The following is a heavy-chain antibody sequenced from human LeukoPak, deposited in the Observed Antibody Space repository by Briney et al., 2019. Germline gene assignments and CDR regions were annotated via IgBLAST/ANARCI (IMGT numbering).Heavy chain of an antibody. J-gene: IGHJ4*02. Sequence: SETLSLTCTVSGASIGTYYWTWIRQPPGKGLEWIGDFSYSGSTSYSPSLKSRVTISVDTSKTQISLKLTSATAADTAFYYCACLSVSHNNYFDYWGQGILVTVSS. CDR2: FSYSGST. V-gene: IGHV4-59*08. CDR3: ACLSVSHNNYFDY. D-gene: IGHD5/OR15-5a*01. CDR1: GASIGTYY.